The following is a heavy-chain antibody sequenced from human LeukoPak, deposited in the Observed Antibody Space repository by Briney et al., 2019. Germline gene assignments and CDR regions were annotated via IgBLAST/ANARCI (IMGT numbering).Heavy chain of an antibody. D-gene: IGHD1-1*01. CDR2: IRSKTEGETK. J-gene: IGHJ4*02. CDR3: ATGVVTGTSR. V-gene: IGHV3-15*01. Sequence: GGSLRLSCAVCRLTFRNAWMSWVGQAPGKGGEWVARIRSKTEGETKEYAASVKGRFTISRDDSRSRLYLQMNSLKTEDTAVYYCATGVVTGTSRWGQGTLDTVSS. CDR1: RLTFRNAW.